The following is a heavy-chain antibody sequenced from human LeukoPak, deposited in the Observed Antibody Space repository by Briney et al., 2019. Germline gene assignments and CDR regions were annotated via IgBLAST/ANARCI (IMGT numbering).Heavy chain of an antibody. CDR1: AGPISSYY. CDR2: IYSSGSS. V-gene: IGHV4-4*07. D-gene: IGHD6-19*01. Sequence: PSETLSLTCTVSAGPISSYYWSWIRQPAGKGLEWIGRIYSSGSSKFNPSLKSRVTISIDTSKNQFSLNLSSVTAADTAVYYCARDMTGSGWNDAFDIWGQGTMVTVSS. J-gene: IGHJ3*02. CDR3: ARDMTGSGWNDAFDI.